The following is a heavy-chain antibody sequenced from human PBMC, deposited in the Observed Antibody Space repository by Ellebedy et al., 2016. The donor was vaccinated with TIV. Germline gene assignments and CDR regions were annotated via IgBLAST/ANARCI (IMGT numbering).Heavy chain of an antibody. J-gene: IGHJ2*01. V-gene: IGHV1-3*01. Sequence: ASVKVSCKASGYTFTSYAMHWVRQAPGQRLEWMGWINAGNGNTKYSQKFQGRVTITRDTSASTAYMERSSLRSEDTAVYYCARGPYGGISVWYFDVWGRGTLVTVSS. D-gene: IGHD4-23*01. CDR1: GYTFTSYA. CDR2: INAGNGNT. CDR3: ARGPYGGISVWYFDV.